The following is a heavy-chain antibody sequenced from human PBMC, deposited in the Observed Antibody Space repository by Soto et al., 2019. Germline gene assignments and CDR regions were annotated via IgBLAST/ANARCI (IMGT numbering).Heavy chain of an antibody. D-gene: IGHD6-13*01. J-gene: IGHJ4*02. CDR1: GFTFSSYA. V-gene: IGHV3-30-3*01. Sequence: VQLLESGGGVVQPGRSLRLSCAASGFTFSSYAMHWVRQAPGKGLEWVAVISYDGSNKYYADSVKGRFTISRDNSKNTLYLQMNSLRAEDTAVYYCARVVAAAGYFDYWGQGTLVTVSS. CDR2: ISYDGSNK. CDR3: ARVVAAAGYFDY.